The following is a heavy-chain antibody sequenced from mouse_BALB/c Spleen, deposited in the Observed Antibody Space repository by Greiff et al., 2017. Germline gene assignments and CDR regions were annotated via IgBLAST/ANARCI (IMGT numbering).Heavy chain of an antibody. CDR3: TRDYGNYGTLRYFDV. V-gene: IGHV1-5*01. CDR1: GYTFTSYW. Sequence: VQLQQSGTVLARPGASVKMSCKASGYTFTSYWMRWVKQRPGQGLEWIGAIYPGNSDTSYNQKFKGKAKLTAVTSTSTAYMELSSLTNEDSAVYYCTRDYGNYGTLRYFDVWGAGTTVTVSS. D-gene: IGHD2-1*01. J-gene: IGHJ1*01. CDR2: IYPGNSDT.